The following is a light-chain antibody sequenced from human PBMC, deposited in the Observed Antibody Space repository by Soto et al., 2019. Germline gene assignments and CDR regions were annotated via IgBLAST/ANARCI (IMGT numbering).Light chain of an antibody. CDR2: GNS. J-gene: IGLJ1*01. Sequence: QSLLTQPPSVSGAPGQRVTISCTGSSSSIGAGYDVHWYQQRPGTAPKLLIFGNSNRPSGVPDRFSGSKSGTSASLTITGLQAEDEGDYYCQSYDSTLSDRYVFGSGTKVTVL. CDR3: QSYDSTLSDRYV. V-gene: IGLV1-40*01. CDR1: SSSIGAGYD.